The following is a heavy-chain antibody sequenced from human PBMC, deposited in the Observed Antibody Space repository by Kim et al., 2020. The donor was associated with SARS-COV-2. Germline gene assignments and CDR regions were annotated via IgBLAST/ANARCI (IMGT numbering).Heavy chain of an antibody. V-gene: IGHV3-23*01. Sequence: GGSLRLSCAASGFTFSSYAMSWVRQAPGKGLEWVSAISGSGGSTYYADSVKGRFTISRDNSKNTLYLQMNSLRAEDTAVYYCAKDGGSTSDYYYGMDVWGHGTTVTVSS. CDR1: GFTFSSYA. CDR3: AKDGGSTSDYYYGMDV. CDR2: ISGSGGST. J-gene: IGHJ6*02. D-gene: IGHD3-16*01.